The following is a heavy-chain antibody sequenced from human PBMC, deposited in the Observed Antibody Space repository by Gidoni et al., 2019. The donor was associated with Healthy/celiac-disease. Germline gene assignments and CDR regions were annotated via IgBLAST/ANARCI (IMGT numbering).Heavy chain of an antibody. J-gene: IGHJ3*02. CDR1: GYSFTRYW. V-gene: IGHV5-51*01. D-gene: IGHD6-13*01. CDR3: ARSDIAAAGTIDLSDAFDI. CDR2: IYPGDSDT. Sequence: EVQLVQSGAEVKKPGESLKISCKGSGYSFTRYWIGWVRQMPGKGLEWMGIIYPGDSDTRYSPSFQGQVTISADKSISTAYLQWSSLKASDTAMYYCARSDIAAAGTIDLSDAFDIWGQGTMVTVSS.